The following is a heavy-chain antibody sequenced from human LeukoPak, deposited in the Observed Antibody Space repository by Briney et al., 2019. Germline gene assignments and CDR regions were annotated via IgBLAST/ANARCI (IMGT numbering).Heavy chain of an antibody. J-gene: IGHJ4*02. CDR1: GYTFTGYY. Sequence: ASVKVSCKASGYTFTGYYTHWVRQAPGQGLEWMGLINPNSGDTKYAQKFQGRVTMTRDTSISTAYMELSRLRSDDTAVYYCARGGYSGYDYVYWGQGTLVTVSS. V-gene: IGHV1-2*02. CDR3: ARGGYSGYDYVY. D-gene: IGHD5-12*01. CDR2: INPNSGDT.